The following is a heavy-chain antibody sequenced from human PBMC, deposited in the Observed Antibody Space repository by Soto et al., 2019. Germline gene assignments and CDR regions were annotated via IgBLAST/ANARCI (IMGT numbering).Heavy chain of an antibody. J-gene: IGHJ5*02. D-gene: IGHD2-15*01. CDR3: ARALLRRPFDP. CDR2: IYHSGST. Sequence: LSLTCAVSGGSISSGGYSWSLIRQPPGKGLEWIGYIYHSGSTYYNPSLKSRVTISVDRSKNQFSLKLSSVTAADTAVYYCARALLRRPFDPWGQGTLVTVS. CDR1: GGSISSGGYS. V-gene: IGHV4-30-2*01.